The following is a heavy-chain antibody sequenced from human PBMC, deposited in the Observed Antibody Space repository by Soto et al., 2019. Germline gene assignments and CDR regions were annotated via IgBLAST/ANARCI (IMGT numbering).Heavy chain of an antibody. J-gene: IGHJ6*02. CDR1: WDGVFSNSAA. V-gene: IGHV6-1*01. CDR2: TYYRSKWYN. Sequence: QTFSLTCAVSWDGVFSNSAAWNWIRQSPWRGLEWLGRTYYRSKWYNDYAVSVKSRITINPDTSKNQFSLQLNSVTPEDTAVYYCAREATMIVVVINYYYYGMDVRGQGTTPTVSS. CDR3: AREATMIVVVINYYYYGMDV. D-gene: IGHD3-22*01.